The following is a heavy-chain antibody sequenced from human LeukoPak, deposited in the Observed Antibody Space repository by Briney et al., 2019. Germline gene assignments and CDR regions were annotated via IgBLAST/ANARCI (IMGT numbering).Heavy chain of an antibody. CDR3: ARERRGYSTYDAFDI. Sequence: SETLSLTCAVYGGSFSGYYWSWIRQPPGKGLEWIGEINHSGSTNYNTSLKSRVTISVDTSKNQFSLKLSSVTAADTAVYYCARERRGYSTYDAFDIWGQGTMVTVSS. CDR1: GGSFSGYY. D-gene: IGHD5-18*01. J-gene: IGHJ3*02. V-gene: IGHV4-34*01. CDR2: INHSGST.